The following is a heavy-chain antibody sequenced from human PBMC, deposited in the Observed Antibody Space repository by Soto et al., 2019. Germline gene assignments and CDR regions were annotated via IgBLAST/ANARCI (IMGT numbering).Heavy chain of an antibody. J-gene: IGHJ4*02. CDR1: GGSITSYY. Sequence: SETLSLTCTVSGGSITSYYWSWIRQPPGKGLEWIGYIYDTGSTNYNPSLKSRVAISVDTSKNQFSLKLSSVTAADTAVYYCETANMVRGVPFDHWGQGTLVTVSS. V-gene: IGHV4-59*01. CDR3: ETANMVRGVPFDH. D-gene: IGHD3-10*01. CDR2: IYDTGST.